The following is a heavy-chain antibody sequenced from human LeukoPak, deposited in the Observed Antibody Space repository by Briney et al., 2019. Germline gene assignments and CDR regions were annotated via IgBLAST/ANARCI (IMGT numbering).Heavy chain of an antibody. J-gene: IGHJ4*02. CDR3: ARLQRITIFGVVMRAFDY. Sequence: PSETLSLTCTVSGGSISSSSYYWGWIRQPPGKGLEWIGSIYYSGSTYYNPSLKSRVTISVDPSKNQFSLKLSPVPAADTAVYYCARLQRITIFGVVMRAFDYWGQGTLVTVSS. V-gene: IGHV4-39*01. CDR1: GGSISSSSYY. D-gene: IGHD3-3*01. CDR2: IYYSGST.